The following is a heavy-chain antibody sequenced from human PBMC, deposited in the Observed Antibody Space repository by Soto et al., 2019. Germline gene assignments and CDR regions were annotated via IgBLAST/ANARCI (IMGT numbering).Heavy chain of an antibody. CDR2: IYSGGST. D-gene: IGHD3-10*01. Sequence: EVQLVESGGDLVQPGGSLRLSCAASGFTVSSNYMSWVRQAPGKGLEWVSIIYSGGSTYYADSVKGRFTIARDTSKNTLDLKMNSVRAEDRAVYYCAGASVSGSYYNREWCFDPWGQGTLVTVSS. CDR1: GFTVSSNY. CDR3: AGASVSGSYYNREWCFDP. J-gene: IGHJ5*02. V-gene: IGHV3-66*01.